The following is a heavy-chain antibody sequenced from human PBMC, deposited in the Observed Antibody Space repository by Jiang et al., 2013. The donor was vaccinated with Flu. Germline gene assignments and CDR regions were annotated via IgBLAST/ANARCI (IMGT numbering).Heavy chain of an antibody. CDR3: AHYYDMDV. J-gene: IGHJ6*02. V-gene: IGHV4-34*01. CDR1: GGSFSGYY. CDR2: INHSGST. Sequence: LLKPSETLSLTCAVYGGSFSGYYWSWIRQPPGKGLEWIGEINHSGSTNYNPSLKSRVTISVDTSKNQFSLKLSSVTAADTAVYYCAHYYDMDVWGQGTTVTVSS.